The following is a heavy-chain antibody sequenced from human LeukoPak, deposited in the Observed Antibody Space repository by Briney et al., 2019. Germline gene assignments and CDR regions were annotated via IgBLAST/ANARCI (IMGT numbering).Heavy chain of an antibody. Sequence: EGMGWISADNRNTNYAQNLQGRVTMTTDTSTSTAYMELRSLRSDDTAVYYCATGSRYISGVFDYWCQGTLSPSPQ. V-gene: IGHV1-18*01. J-gene: IGHJ4*02. D-gene: IGHD6-25*01. CDR2: ISADNRNT. CDR3: ATGSRYISGVFDY.